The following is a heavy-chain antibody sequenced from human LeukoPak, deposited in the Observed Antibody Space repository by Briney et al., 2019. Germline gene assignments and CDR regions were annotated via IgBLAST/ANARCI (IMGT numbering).Heavy chain of an antibody. CDR3: ARGGYYGSGTYYSPTSPH. D-gene: IGHD3-10*01. Sequence: GGSLRRSCATSGFTFSSYGMTWVRQAPGKGLEWVSSISGSGDNTYYADSVKGRFTFSRDNSKDTLYLQMNSLRAEDTAVYYCARGGYYGSGTYYSPTSPHWGQGTLVTVSS. J-gene: IGHJ4*02. V-gene: IGHV3-23*01. CDR1: GFTFSSYG. CDR2: ISGSGDNT.